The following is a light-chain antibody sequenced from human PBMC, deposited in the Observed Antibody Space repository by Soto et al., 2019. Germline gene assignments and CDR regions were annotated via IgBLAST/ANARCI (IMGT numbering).Light chain of an antibody. CDR2: GAS. J-gene: IGKJ4*01. Sequence: EIVMTQSPATLSVSAGERVTLSCRASQSVSSNLAWYQQKPGQAPRLLIYGASTRATGIPARFSGSGSGTDFTRTISSLQSEEFAVYYCQQYNNWPPLTFGGGTKVEIK. V-gene: IGKV3D-15*01. CDR1: QSVSSN. CDR3: QQYNNWPPLT.